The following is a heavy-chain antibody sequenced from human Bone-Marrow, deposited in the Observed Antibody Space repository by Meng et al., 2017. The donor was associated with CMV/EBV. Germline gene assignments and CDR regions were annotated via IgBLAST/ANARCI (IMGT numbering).Heavy chain of an antibody. D-gene: IGHD3-22*01. J-gene: IGHJ4*02. CDR2: INPNSGGT. V-gene: IGHV1-2*02. Sequence: ASVKVSCKASGYTFTGYYMHWVRQAPGQGLEWMGWINPNSGGTNYAQKFQGRVTMTRDTSISTAYMELSRLRSDDTAVYYCARDHYYYDSSGYYYDFDYWGQGTLVTLSS. CDR1: GYTFTGYY. CDR3: ARDHYYYDSSGYYYDFDY.